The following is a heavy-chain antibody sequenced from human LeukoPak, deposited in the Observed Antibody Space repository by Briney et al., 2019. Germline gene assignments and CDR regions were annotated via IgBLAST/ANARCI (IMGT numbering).Heavy chain of an antibody. Sequence: GGSLRLSCVASGFTFSSYAMSWVRQAPGKGLEWVSAISGSGGSTYYADSVKGRFTISRDNSKNTLYLQMNSLRAEDTAVYYCARDPNSGWYRGDLDYWGQGTLVTVSS. V-gene: IGHV3-23*01. CDR2: ISGSGGST. D-gene: IGHD6-19*01. CDR1: GFTFSSYA. CDR3: ARDPNSGWYRGDLDY. J-gene: IGHJ4*02.